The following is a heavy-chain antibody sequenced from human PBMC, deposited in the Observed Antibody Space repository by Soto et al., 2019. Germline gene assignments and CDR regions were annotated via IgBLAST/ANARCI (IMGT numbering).Heavy chain of an antibody. CDR1: NASITSSGYY. D-gene: IGHD1-26*01. CDR2: IYHSGST. V-gene: IGHV4-31*03. CDR3: ARMSGTYDAPDY. Sequence: QVQLQESGPRLVEASQTLSLTCTVSNASITSSGYYWSWVRQPPGKRLEWIGYIYHSGSTFYSPSLQSRLTMSVDTSKNQFSLTLRSVTAADTAVYHCARMSGTYDAPDYWGQGTLVTVSS. J-gene: IGHJ4*02.